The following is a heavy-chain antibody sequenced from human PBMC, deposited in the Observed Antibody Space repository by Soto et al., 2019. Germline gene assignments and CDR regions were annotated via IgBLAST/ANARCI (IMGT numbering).Heavy chain of an antibody. V-gene: IGHV5-10-1*01. D-gene: IGHD3-22*01. CDR1: GYSFTSYW. CDR3: ARHGLGYDSSGYYYSGHGGFVDV. CDR2: IDPSDSYT. Sequence: PGESLKISCKGSGYSFTSYWISWVRQMPGKGLEWMGRIDPSDSYTNYSPSFQGHVTISADKSISTAYLQWSSLKASDTAMYYCARHGLGYDSSGYYYSGHGGFVDVWGQGTTVTVSS. J-gene: IGHJ6*02.